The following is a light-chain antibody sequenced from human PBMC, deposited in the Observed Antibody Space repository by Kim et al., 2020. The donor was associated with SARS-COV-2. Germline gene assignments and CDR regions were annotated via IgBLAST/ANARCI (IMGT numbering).Light chain of an antibody. V-gene: IGKV1-5*03. CDR3: KQYETYWT. Sequence: DIHITQSPSTLSAFVGDRVTMTCRASQSVDGWLSWYQQKPGKAPRLLIYQASKLASGVPSRFSGSGSGTDFTLTVSNLQSDDSAVYYCKQYETYWTFGPGTKVDIK. CDR1: QSVDGW. CDR2: QAS. J-gene: IGKJ1*01.